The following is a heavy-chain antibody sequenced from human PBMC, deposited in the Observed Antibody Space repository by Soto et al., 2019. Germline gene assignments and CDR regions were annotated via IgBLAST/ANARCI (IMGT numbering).Heavy chain of an antibody. D-gene: IGHD3-10*01. CDR2: ISGSGGST. Sequence: GGSLRLSCAASGFTFSSYAMNWVRRAPGKGLEWVSVISGSGGSTYYADSVKGRFTISRDNSKNTLYLQMNSLRAEDTAVYYCAKRNYGSEFDYWGQGTLVTVSS. J-gene: IGHJ4*02. CDR3: AKRNYGSEFDY. CDR1: GFTFSSYA. V-gene: IGHV3-23*01.